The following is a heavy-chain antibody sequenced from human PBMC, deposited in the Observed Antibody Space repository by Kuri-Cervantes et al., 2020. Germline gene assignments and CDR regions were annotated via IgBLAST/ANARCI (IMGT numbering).Heavy chain of an antibody. CDR1: GLTFSSYA. J-gene: IGHJ3*02. Sequence: GESLKISCAASGLTFSSYAMSWVRQAPGKGLEWVSAISGSGGSTYYADSVKGRFTISRDNSKNTLYLQMNSLRAEDTAVYYCASDAVVATPGAFDIWGQGTMVTVSS. V-gene: IGHV3-23*01. CDR3: ASDAVVATPGAFDI. D-gene: IGHD5-12*01. CDR2: ISGSGGST.